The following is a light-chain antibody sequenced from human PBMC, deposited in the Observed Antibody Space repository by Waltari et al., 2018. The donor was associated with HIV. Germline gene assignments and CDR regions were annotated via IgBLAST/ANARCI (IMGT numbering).Light chain of an antibody. CDR3: QSYDMSQSGSLV. Sequence: QSVLTQPPSVSGAPGQRVTIACTGTRSNIGAGFDVHWYQQIPGNAPKLLIHDNNIRPSGVPDRISGSKSGTSASLAITGLQSEDEADYYCQSYDMSQSGSLVFGGGTKLTVL. J-gene: IGLJ2*01. CDR1: RSNIGAGFD. V-gene: IGLV1-40*01. CDR2: DNN.